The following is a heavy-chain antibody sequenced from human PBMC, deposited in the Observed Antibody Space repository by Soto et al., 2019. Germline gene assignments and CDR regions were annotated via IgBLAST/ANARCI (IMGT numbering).Heavy chain of an antibody. CDR3: ARESDDLTSNFDY. D-gene: IGHD1-1*01. J-gene: IGHJ4*02. Sequence: EVQLVESGGGLVRPGGSLRLSCAASGFTFSRYSMNWVRQAPGKGLEWVSSISRTTNYIYYADSMKGRFTVSRDNAKNSVYLDMNSLSAEDTAVYYCARESDDLTSNFDYWGQGTLVTVSS. V-gene: IGHV3-21*01. CDR1: GFTFSRYS. CDR2: ISRTTNYI.